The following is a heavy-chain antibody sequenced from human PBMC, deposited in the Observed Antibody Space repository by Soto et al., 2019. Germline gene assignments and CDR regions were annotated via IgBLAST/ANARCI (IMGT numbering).Heavy chain of an antibody. CDR3: ARGVVIIRSWFDP. J-gene: IGHJ5*02. D-gene: IGHD3-3*01. V-gene: IGHV4-61*01. CDR1: GGAVSSGSYY. Sequence: SETLSLTCTVSGGAVSSGSYYWSWIRQPPGKGLEWIGYIYYSGSTNYNPSLKSRVTISVDTSKNQFSLKLSSVTAADTAVYYCARGVVIIRSWFDPWGQGTLVTVSS. CDR2: IYYSGST.